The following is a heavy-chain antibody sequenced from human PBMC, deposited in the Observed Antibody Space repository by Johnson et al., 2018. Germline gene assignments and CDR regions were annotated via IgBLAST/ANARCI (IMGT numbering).Heavy chain of an antibody. Sequence: VQLVESGGGLVQPGGSLRLSCAASGFTFSDHYMDWVRQAPGKGLEWVGRIRNKRSTYATAYAASVKGRFTISRDASKNSLYLQMNSLKTEDTAVYYCARQVGIPTADAFDIWGQGTMVTVSS. CDR2: IRNKRSTYAT. J-gene: IGHJ3*02. D-gene: IGHD4-23*01. V-gene: IGHV3-72*01. CDR1: GFTFSDHY. CDR3: ARQVGIPTADAFDI.